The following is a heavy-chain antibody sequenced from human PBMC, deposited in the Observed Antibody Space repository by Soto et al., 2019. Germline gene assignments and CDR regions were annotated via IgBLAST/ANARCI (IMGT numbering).Heavy chain of an antibody. J-gene: IGHJ4*02. CDR3: VKVRGSADAEGYYFEF. V-gene: IGHV1-69*02. CDR2: IIPILGVA. Sequence: QVQLVQSGAEVKKPGSSVKVSCKASGGPFSTYTISWVRQAPGQGLEWMGRIIPILGVANYAQKFQGRVSITADRSTTTAYMGLSSIRSEDTAMYYCVKVRGSADAEGYYFEFWGQGTMVTVSS. CDR1: GGPFSTYT. D-gene: IGHD1-26*01.